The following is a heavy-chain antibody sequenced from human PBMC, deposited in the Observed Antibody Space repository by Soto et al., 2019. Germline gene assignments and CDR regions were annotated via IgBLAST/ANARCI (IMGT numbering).Heavy chain of an antibody. CDR1: GFPFSSYA. J-gene: IGHJ4*02. Sequence: EVQLLESGGGLVQPGGSLRLSCAASGFPFSSYAMSWVRHAPDKGLEWVSAIGFTGDSTFYADSVKGRFTISRDNSKNTLYLQMNSLRAEDMAVYFCARRFSSSSFYFDYWGQGTLVTVSS. CDR3: ARRFSSSSFYFDY. D-gene: IGHD6-6*01. V-gene: IGHV3-23*01. CDR2: IGFTGDST.